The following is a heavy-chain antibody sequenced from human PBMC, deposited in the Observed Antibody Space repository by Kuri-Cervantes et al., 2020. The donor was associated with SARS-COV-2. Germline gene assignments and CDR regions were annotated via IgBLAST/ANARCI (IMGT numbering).Heavy chain of an antibody. CDR3: ARDAPFSYYDYVWGSYRPPKRLFDY. CDR2: INHSGST. D-gene: IGHD3-16*02. V-gene: IGHV4-34*01. J-gene: IGHJ4*02. CDR1: VGSFSGYY. Sequence: SETLSLTCAVYVGSFSGYYWTWIRQPPGKGLEWIGEINHSGSTNYNPSLKSRVTISVDTSKNQFSLNLNSLTAADTAVYYCARDAPFSYYDYVWGSYRPPKRLFDYWGQGTLVTVSP.